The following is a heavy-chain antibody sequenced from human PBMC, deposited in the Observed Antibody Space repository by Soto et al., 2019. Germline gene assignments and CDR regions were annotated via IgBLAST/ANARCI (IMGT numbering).Heavy chain of an antibody. V-gene: IGHV1-69*01. J-gene: IGHJ3*01. D-gene: IGHD6-19*01. Sequence: QVQLVQSGAAVRKPGSSVKVSCKASGGTFTKYAITWVRQAPRQGIEWMGGIVPLPGTTNYAQKFRGRVTISADESTSTAYLELRSRRSEDTAVYYYASGVGGLGGSSGWPDYAFDVWGQGTMVIVSS. CDR3: ASGVGGLGGSSGWPDYAFDV. CDR1: GGTFTKYA. CDR2: IVPLPGTT.